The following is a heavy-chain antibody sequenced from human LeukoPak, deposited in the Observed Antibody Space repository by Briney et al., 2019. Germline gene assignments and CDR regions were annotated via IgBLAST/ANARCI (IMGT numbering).Heavy chain of an antibody. D-gene: IGHD3-10*01. CDR1: GGTFSSYA. J-gene: IGHJ5*02. V-gene: IGHV1-69*06. CDR2: IIPIFGTA. CDR3: ARGSDVLLWFGDLFFDP. Sequence: ASVKVSCKASGGTFSSYAISWVRQAPGQGLEWMGGIIPIFGTANYAQKLQGRVTITADKSTSTAYMELSSLRSEDTAVYYCARGSDVLLWFGDLFFDPWGQGTLVTVSS.